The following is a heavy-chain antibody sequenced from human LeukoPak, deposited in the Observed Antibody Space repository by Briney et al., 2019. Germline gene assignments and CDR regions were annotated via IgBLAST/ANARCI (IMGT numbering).Heavy chain of an antibody. V-gene: IGHV1-69*13. CDR1: GGTFISYA. CDR3: AREYYDSSGYIDY. Sequence: ASVKVSCKASGGTFISYAISWVRQAPGQGLEWMGGIIPIFGTANYAQKFQGRVTITADESTSTAYMELGSLRSEDTAVYYCAREYYDSSGYIDYWGQGTLVTVSS. D-gene: IGHD3-22*01. CDR2: IIPIFGTA. J-gene: IGHJ4*02.